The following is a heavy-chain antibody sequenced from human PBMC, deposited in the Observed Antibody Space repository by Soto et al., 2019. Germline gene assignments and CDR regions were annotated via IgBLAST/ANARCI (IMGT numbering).Heavy chain of an antibody. CDR2: IDPSDSYT. CDR1: GYSFTSYW. CDR3: ARHAGASYYYGMDV. Sequence: PGESLKISCQGSGYSFTSYWISWVRQMPGKGLEWMGRIDPSDSYTNYSPSFQGHVTISADKSISTAYLQWSSLKASDTAMYYCARHAGASYYYGMDVWGQGTTVTVSS. J-gene: IGHJ6*02. D-gene: IGHD3-10*01. V-gene: IGHV5-10-1*01.